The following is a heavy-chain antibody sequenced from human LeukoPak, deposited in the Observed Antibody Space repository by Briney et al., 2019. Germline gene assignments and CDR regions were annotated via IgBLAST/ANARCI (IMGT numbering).Heavy chain of an antibody. D-gene: IGHD1-26*01. Sequence: GGSLRLSWAASGFTFRRYAMRWGGQAQGKGREGVAAISGSGGSTYYADSVKGRFTISRDNSKNTLYLQMNSLRAEDTAVYYCAKDLRQWLVGATWGYFDYWGQGSLVTVSS. V-gene: IGHV3-23*01. CDR3: AKDLRQWLVGATWGYFDY. J-gene: IGHJ4*02. CDR1: GFTFRRYA. CDR2: ISGSGGST.